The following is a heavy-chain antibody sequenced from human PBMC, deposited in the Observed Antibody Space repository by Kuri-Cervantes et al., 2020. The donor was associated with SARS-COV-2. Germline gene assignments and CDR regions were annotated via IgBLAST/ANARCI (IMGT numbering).Heavy chain of an antibody. CDR2: INHSGNT. J-gene: IGHJ4*02. D-gene: IGHD3-10*01. CDR1: GGSFSDYY. CDR3: ARRGLATMIRGVRPLDY. Sequence: SETLSPTCAVSGGSFSDYYWSWVRQPPGKGLEWIGEINHSGNTNYDPSLKSRVTISVDTSKNQFSLNLSSVTAADTAVYYCARRGLATMIRGVRPLDYWGQGTLVTVSS. V-gene: IGHV4-34*01.